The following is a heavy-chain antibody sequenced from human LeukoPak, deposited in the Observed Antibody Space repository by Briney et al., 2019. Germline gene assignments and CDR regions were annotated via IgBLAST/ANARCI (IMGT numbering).Heavy chain of an antibody. V-gene: IGHV4-59*01. Sequence: PSETLSLTCTVSGGSIRTYYWSWIWQPPGKGLEWIGYIYYNGNTNYNPSLKSRVTMSIDTSKNQFSLNLTSVTAADTAVYYCARDYSNYIIDYWGQGTLVTVSS. CDR3: ARDYSNYIIDY. CDR1: GGSIRTYY. D-gene: IGHD4-11*01. CDR2: IYYNGNT. J-gene: IGHJ4*02.